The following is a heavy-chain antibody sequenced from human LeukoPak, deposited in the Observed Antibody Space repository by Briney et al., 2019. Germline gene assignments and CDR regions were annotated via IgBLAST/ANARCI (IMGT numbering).Heavy chain of an antibody. CDR1: GLSFSNYW. J-gene: IGHJ4*02. D-gene: IGHD5-18*01. V-gene: IGHV3-74*01. Sequence: GGSLRLSCAVSGLSFSNYWMHWVRQAPGKGLVWVARTNLHGTTVDYADSVKGRFTISRDNAKNTLFLQMNSLRAEDTAVYYCASGYTYVRLGDHWGQGTLVTDSS. CDR2: TNLHGTTV. CDR3: ASGYTYVRLGDH.